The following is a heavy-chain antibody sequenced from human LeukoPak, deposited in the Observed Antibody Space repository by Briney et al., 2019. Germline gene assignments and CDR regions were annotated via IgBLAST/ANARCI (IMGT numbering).Heavy chain of an antibody. CDR2: ISSSSSTI. Sequence: GGSLRLSCAASGFTFSSDAMSWVRQAPGKGLEWVSYISSSSSTIYYADSVKGRFTISRDNAKNSLYLQMNSLRAEDTAVYYCARAHYYYYMDVWGKGTTVTVSS. CDR3: ARAHYYYYMDV. CDR1: GFTFSSDA. V-gene: IGHV3-48*01. J-gene: IGHJ6*03.